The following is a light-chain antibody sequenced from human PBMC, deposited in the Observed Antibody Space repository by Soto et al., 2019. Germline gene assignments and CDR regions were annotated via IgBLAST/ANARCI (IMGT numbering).Light chain of an antibody. Sequence: IQMTQSPSSLSASVGDRVTITCRASPRISSYLNWYQQKPAKAPKILIYAASSLQSGVPSRFSGSGSGTDFTRTISIMQPEDVATYYGQQSYSTPRTFGQGTKLEIK. CDR2: AAS. V-gene: IGKV1-39*01. CDR1: PRISSY. CDR3: QQSYSTPRT. J-gene: IGKJ2*02.